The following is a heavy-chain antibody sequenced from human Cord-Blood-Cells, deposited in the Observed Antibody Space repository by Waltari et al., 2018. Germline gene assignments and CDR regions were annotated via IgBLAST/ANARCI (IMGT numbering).Heavy chain of an antibody. CDR1: GFTFSNAW. V-gene: IGHV3-15*01. D-gene: IGHD3-10*01. Sequence: EVQLVESGGGLVKPGGSLRLSCAASGFTFSNAWMSWVRQAPGKGLEWVGRIKSKTDGGTTDYAAPVKGRFTISRDDSKNTLYLQMNSLKTEDTAVYYCTTDNYYYYYYYMDVWGKGTTVTVSS. CDR3: TTDNYYYYYYYMDV. CDR2: IKSKTDGGTT. J-gene: IGHJ6*03.